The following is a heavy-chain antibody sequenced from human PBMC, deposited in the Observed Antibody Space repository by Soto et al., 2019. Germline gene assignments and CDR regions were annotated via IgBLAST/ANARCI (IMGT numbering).Heavy chain of an antibody. Sequence: EVQLVESGGGLVQPGGSLRLSCAASGFTFSTYWMHWVRQAPGKGLVWVSRINYDGSSTDYADSVKGRFTISRDNAKNTLYLQMNTLTAEDTAEYYCTRGPRPTSVGTGAYWGQGTLVTVSS. J-gene: IGHJ4*02. CDR2: INYDGSST. V-gene: IGHV3-74*01. D-gene: IGHD3-10*01. CDR1: GFTFSTYW. CDR3: TRGPRPTSVGTGAY.